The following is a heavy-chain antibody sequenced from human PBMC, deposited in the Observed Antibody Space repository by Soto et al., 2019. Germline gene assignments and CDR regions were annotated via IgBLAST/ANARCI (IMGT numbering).Heavy chain of an antibody. CDR3: AKLQPPGWIDA. V-gene: IGHV4-61*01. J-gene: IGHJ5*01. D-gene: IGHD4-4*01. CDR1: GDSVTRANAY. CDR2: LYNSGST. Sequence: QVRLQESGPGLVKPSETLSLTCSVSGDSVTRANAYWIWLRQAPGKGLGWIGYLYNSGSTNYNPSLRSRVSLSLDTSKNQFSVNLTSVTTADSAIYYCAKLQPPGWIDAWGHGTLVTVS.